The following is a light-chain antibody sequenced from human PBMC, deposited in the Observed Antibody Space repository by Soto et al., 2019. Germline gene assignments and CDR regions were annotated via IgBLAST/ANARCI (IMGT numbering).Light chain of an antibody. J-gene: IGKJ1*01. CDR2: DVS. Sequence: DLQLTQSPSTLSASVGDRVTITCRASQSSTNWLAWYQQKPGKAPKLLIYDVSSLESGVPSRFSGSGSGTEFTLTISSLQPDDFATYYCQQYNLYSQTFGQGTKVEIQ. V-gene: IGKV1-5*01. CDR3: QQYNLYSQT. CDR1: QSSTNW.